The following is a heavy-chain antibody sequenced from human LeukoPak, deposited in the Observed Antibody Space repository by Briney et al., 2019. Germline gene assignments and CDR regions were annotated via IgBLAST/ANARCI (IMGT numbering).Heavy chain of an antibody. D-gene: IGHD5-24*01. V-gene: IGHV3-23*01. CDR3: ARGSLWLQLDY. J-gene: IGHJ4*02. CDR1: GFTFSSYA. CDR2: IIHSGINI. Sequence: GGSLRLSCVASGFTFSSYAMNWVRQTPGKGLEWISSIIHSGINIYYADSVKGRFTISRDNSKNTLYLQMNSLRAEDTAVYYCARGSLWLQLDYWGQGTLVTVSS.